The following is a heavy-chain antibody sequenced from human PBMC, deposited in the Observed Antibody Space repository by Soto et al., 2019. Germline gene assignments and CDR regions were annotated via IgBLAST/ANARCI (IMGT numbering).Heavy chain of an antibody. J-gene: IGHJ6*02. CDR3: ARYSPYYDFWSGYYNHGMDV. CDR2: INPNSGGT. D-gene: IGHD3-3*01. CDR1: GYTFTGYY. V-gene: IGHV1-2*04. Sequence: ASVKVSCKASGYTFTGYYMHWVRQAPGQGLEWMGWINPNSGGTNYAQKFQGWVTMTRDTSISTAYMELSRLRSDDTAVYYCARYSPYYDFWSGYYNHGMDVRGQGTTVTVSS.